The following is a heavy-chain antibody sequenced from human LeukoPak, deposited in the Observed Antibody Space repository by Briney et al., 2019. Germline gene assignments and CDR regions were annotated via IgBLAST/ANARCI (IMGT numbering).Heavy chain of an antibody. CDR2: IYYSGST. CDR3: AREPRYGYARWFDP. D-gene: IGHD2-2*01. J-gene: IGHJ5*02. Sequence: PSETLSLTCTVSGGSISSYYWSWIRQPPGKGLEWIGYIYYSGSTNYNPSLKSRVTISVDTSKNQFSLKLSSVTAADTAVCYCAREPRYGYARWFDPWGQGTLVTVSS. CDR1: GGSISSYY. V-gene: IGHV4-59*01.